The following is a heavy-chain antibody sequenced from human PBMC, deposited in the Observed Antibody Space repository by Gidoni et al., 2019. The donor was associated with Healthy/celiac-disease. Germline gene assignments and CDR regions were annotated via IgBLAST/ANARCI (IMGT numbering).Heavy chain of an antibody. D-gene: IGHD1-7*01. CDR1: GCTFSSYA. CDR2: ISGSGGST. J-gene: IGHJ4*02. CDR3: AKEGEEYNWNYSYY. V-gene: IGHV3-23*01. Sequence: EVQPLESGGGLVQPGGSLRLPCAASGCTFSSYAMSWVRQAPGQGLEWVSAISGSGGSTYYADSVKGRFTISRDNSKNTLYLQMNSLRAEDTAVYYCAKEGEEYNWNYSYYWGQGTLVTVSS.